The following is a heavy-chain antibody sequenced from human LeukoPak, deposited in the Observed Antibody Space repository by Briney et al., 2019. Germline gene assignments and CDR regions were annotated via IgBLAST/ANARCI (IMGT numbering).Heavy chain of an antibody. V-gene: IGHV5-51*01. Sequence: GESRKISCKASGYSFPSYWIGWVRQMPGKGLEWMGIVYPGDSDTTYSPSFQGQVTISADKSISTAYLQWSSLKASDTAMYYCARHARISGSYHRGPDYWGQGTLVTVSS. CDR1: GYSFPSYW. J-gene: IGHJ4*02. D-gene: IGHD1-26*01. CDR2: VYPGDSDT. CDR3: ARHARISGSYHRGPDY.